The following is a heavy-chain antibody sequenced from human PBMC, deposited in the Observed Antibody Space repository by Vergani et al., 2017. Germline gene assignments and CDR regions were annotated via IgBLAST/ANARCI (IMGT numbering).Heavy chain of an antibody. Sequence: QLVESGGDLVQPGGSLRLSCAVSGFAVSSHYMSWVRQAPGKGLEWVSVIFSGGYTYYADSVKGRFTISRDDSKNSLYLQMNSLRAEDTAVYYCASQYYDIWSGRDWGQGTLVTVSS. CDR3: ASQYYDIWSGRD. D-gene: IGHD3-3*01. CDR2: IFSGGYT. J-gene: IGHJ1*01. V-gene: IGHV3-66*04. CDR1: GFAVSSHY.